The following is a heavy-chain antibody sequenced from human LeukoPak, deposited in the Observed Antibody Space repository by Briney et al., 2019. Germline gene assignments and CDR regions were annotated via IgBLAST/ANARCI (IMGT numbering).Heavy chain of an antibody. CDR1: GFTFDDYA. Sequence: PGGSLRLSCAASGFTFDDYAMHWVRQAPGKGLEWVSLISGDGGSTYYADSVKGRFTISRDNSKDSLYLQMNSLRTEATALYYCAKDLDPGEGAQFDYWGQGTLVTVSS. CDR2: ISGDGGST. CDR3: AKDLDPGEGAQFDY. J-gene: IGHJ4*02. V-gene: IGHV3-43*02. D-gene: IGHD1-26*01.